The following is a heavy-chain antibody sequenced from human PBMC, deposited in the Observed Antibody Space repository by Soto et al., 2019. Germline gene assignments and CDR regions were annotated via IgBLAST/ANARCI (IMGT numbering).Heavy chain of an antibody. Sequence: SQTLSLTCAISGDSVSSNSAAWNWIRQSPSRGLEWLGRTYYRSKWYNDYAVSVKSRITINPDTSKNQFSLQLNSVTPEDTAVYYCARESGVEVYYDFWSGYYRLPFDYWGQGTLVTVSS. CDR3: ARESGVEVYYDFWSGYYRLPFDY. CDR2: TYYRSKWYN. D-gene: IGHD3-3*01. CDR1: GDSVSSNSAA. V-gene: IGHV6-1*01. J-gene: IGHJ4*02.